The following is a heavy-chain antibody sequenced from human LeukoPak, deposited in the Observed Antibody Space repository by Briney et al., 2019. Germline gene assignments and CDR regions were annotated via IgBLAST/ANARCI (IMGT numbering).Heavy chain of an antibody. D-gene: IGHD4-17*01. CDR2: ISYDGSNK. CDR1: GFTFSSYA. V-gene: IGHV3-30-3*01. Sequence: GGSLRLSCAASGFTFSSYAMHWVRQAPGKGLEWVAAISYDGSNKYYADSVKGRFTISRDNSKNTLYLQMNSLRAEDTAVYYCARDPGYGDTPADYWGQGTLVTISS. J-gene: IGHJ4*02. CDR3: ARDPGYGDTPADY.